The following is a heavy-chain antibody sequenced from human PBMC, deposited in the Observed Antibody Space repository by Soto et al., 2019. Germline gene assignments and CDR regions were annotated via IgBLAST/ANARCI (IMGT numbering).Heavy chain of an antibody. D-gene: IGHD5-18*01. CDR3: AQGIPGYYYAMDV. Sequence: PGGSLRLSCAASGFIFSSYSMHWVRQAPGKGLEWVALISYDGYNKYYADSVKGRFTISRDNSKNTLYLQMVSLKSDDTAVYYCAQGIPGYYYAMDVWGQGTTVTVSS. J-gene: IGHJ6*02. CDR1: GFIFSSYS. V-gene: IGHV3-30-3*01. CDR2: ISYDGYNK.